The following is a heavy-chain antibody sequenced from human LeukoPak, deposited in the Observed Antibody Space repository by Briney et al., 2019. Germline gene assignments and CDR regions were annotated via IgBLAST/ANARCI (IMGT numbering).Heavy chain of an antibody. J-gene: IGHJ4*02. D-gene: IGHD3-22*01. V-gene: IGHV3-30*02. CDR3: AKGERAYYYDSSGPY. Sequence: GGSLRLSCAASGFTFSSYGMHWFRQAPGKGLEWVAFIRYDGSNKYYADSVKGRFTISRDNSKNTLYLQINSLRAEDTAVYYCAKGERAYYYDSSGPYWGQGTLVTVSS. CDR2: IRYDGSNK. CDR1: GFTFSSYG.